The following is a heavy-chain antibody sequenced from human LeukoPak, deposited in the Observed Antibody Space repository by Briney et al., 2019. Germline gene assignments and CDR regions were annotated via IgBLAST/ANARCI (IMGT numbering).Heavy chain of an antibody. V-gene: IGHV3-7*03. J-gene: IGHJ4*02. CDR2: IKQDGSQK. CDR1: GFTFSSYW. D-gene: IGHD2-15*01. CDR3: ARVTRDLYFDY. Sequence: GGSLRLSCAASGFTFSSYWMSWVRQAPGKGLEWVANIKQDGSQKYYVDSVKGRFSISRDNAKNSLYLQMNSLRAEDTAVYYCARVTRDLYFDYWGQGTLVTVSS.